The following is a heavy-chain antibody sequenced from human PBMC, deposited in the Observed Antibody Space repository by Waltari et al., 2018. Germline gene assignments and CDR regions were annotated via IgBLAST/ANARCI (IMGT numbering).Heavy chain of an antibody. Sequence: QVQLQESGPGLVKPSETLSLTCTVPGGSISSHYWSWIRQPPGKGLEWIGYIYYSGGTTNNPPLKSRVTISVDTSKNQFSLKLSSVTAADTAVYYCARVIGAAPRPYFDYWGQGTLVTVSS. J-gene: IGHJ4*02. CDR1: GGSISSHY. CDR3: ARVIGAAPRPYFDY. D-gene: IGHD6-6*01. CDR2: IYYSGGT. V-gene: IGHV4-59*11.